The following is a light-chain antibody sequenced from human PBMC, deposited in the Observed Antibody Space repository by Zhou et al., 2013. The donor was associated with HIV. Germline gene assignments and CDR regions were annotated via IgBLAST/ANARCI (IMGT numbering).Light chain of an antibody. V-gene: IGKV3-20*01. CDR3: QQYANSPQT. CDR2: DAS. Sequence: EIVLTQSPGTLSLSPGERATLSCRASQSVFSSYLAWYQQKPGQAPSLLIYDASSRATGIPDRFTGSGSGTGFTLTFTTLGPEDFAVYYCQQYANSPQTFGQGTKVEIK. CDR1: QSVFSSY. J-gene: IGKJ2*01.